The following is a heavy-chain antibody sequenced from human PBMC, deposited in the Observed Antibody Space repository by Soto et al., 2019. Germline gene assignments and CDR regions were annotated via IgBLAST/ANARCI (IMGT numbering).Heavy chain of an antibody. V-gene: IGHV3-21*01. Sequence: GGSLRLSCAASGFTFSSYSMNWVRQAPGKGLEWVSSISSSSSYIYYADSVKGRFTISRDNAKNSLKLSSVTAADTAVYYCAGGPLKGPVTPDYYYGMDVWGQGTTVTVSS. D-gene: IGHD4-4*01. J-gene: IGHJ6*02. CDR1: GFTFSSYS. CDR3: AGGPLKGPVTPDYYYGMDV. CDR2: ISSSSSYI.